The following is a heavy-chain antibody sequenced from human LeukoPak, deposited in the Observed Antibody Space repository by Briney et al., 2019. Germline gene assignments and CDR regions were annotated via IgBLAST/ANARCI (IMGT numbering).Heavy chain of an antibody. Sequence: PGRSLRLSCAASGFSFSSYGMHWVRQVPGKGLEWVSSIRFDGDFKHYGDSVKGRVAISRDNSKNTLYLQMNSLRAEVTAVYYCARGDYYDSSGLDYWGQGTLVTVSS. J-gene: IGHJ4*02. CDR1: GFSFSSYG. V-gene: IGHV3-33*01. D-gene: IGHD3-22*01. CDR3: ARGDYYDSSGLDY. CDR2: IRFDGDFK.